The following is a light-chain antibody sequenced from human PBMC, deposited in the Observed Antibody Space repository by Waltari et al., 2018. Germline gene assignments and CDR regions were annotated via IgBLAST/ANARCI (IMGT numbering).Light chain of an antibody. V-gene: IGKV1-9*01. J-gene: IGKJ3*01. Sequence: IQFTQSPSSLSASVGDIVTITCRASQGISSYLAWYQQNPGKPPKLLIYAASTLQSGVPSRFSGSGSGTDFTLTISSLQPEDFATYYCQQLNSYPVTFGPGTKVDIK. CDR1: QGISSY. CDR2: AAS. CDR3: QQLNSYPVT.